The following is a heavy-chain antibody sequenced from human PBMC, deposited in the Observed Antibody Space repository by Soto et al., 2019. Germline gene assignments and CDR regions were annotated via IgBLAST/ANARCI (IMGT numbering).Heavy chain of an antibody. V-gene: IGHV4-30-2*01. CDR1: GGSISSGGYS. CDR2: IYHSVGT. CDR3: ARVPDY. J-gene: IGHJ4*02. Sequence: QLQLLESGSGLVKPSQTLSLTCAVSGGSISSGGYSWGWIRQPPGKGLEWIGYIYHSVGTYYNPSLKSRVTISVDRSKNQFSLRLSSVTAADTAVYYCARVPDYWGQGTLVTVSS.